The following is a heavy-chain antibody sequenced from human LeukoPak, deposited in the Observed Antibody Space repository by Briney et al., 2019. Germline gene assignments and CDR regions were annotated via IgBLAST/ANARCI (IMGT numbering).Heavy chain of an antibody. D-gene: IGHD3-22*01. CDR3: ARGDSSGYGPDH. CDR1: GFTFSSYR. Sequence: GGSLRLSCAASGFTFSSYRMNWVRQAPGKGVEWVSYISSSSSTIYYADSVKGRFTISRDNAKNSLYLQMNSVRDEDTAVYYCARGDSSGYGPDHWGQGTLVTVSS. J-gene: IGHJ5*02. V-gene: IGHV3-48*02. CDR2: ISSSSSTI.